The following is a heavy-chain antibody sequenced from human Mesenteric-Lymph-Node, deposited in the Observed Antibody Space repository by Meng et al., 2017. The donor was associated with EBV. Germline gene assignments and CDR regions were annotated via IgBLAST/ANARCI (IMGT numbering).Heavy chain of an antibody. CDR3: ARDLSGSRNRPFDY. CDR2: IYHSGST. J-gene: IGHJ4*02. CDR1: GGSISSSNW. D-gene: IGHD3-10*01. Sequence: QARLQALGPGLVKPSGTLSLHCAVSGGSISSSNWWSWVRQPPGKGLEWIGEIYHSGSTNYNPSLKSRVTISVDKSKNQFSLKLSSVTAADTAVYYCARDLSGSRNRPFDYWGQGTLVTVSS. V-gene: IGHV4-4*02.